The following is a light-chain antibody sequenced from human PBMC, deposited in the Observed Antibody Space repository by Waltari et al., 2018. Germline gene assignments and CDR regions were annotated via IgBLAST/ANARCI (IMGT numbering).Light chain of an antibody. CDR2: AAS. V-gene: IGKV1-39*01. CDR1: QSISSY. J-gene: IGKJ2*01. Sequence: DIQMTQSPSSLSASVGDRVTITCRASQSISSYLNWYQQKPGKAPKLLIYAASSLQSGVPSRFSGSGSGTEFTLTISRLQPEDFATYYSQQSYSTPYTFGQGTKLEIK. CDR3: QQSYSTPYT.